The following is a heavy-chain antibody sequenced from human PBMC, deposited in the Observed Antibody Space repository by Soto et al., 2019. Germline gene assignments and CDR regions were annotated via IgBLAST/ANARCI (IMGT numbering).Heavy chain of an antibody. D-gene: IGHD2-2*01. V-gene: IGHV3-30*02. CDR1: GFTFSSYS. CDR3: AISIVVVPAAMAN. J-gene: IGHJ4*02. Sequence: GGSLRLSCAASGFTFSSYSMNWVRQAPGKGLEWVASITNDSSNKYYADSVKGRFTISRDNSKNTLYLQMNSLRAEDTAVYYCAISIVVVPAAMANWGQGTLVTVSS. CDR2: ITNDSSNK.